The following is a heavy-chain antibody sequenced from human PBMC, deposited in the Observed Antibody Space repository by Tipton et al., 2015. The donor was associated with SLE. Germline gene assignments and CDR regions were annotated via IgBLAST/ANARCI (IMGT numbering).Heavy chain of an antibody. CDR2: INHSGST. J-gene: IGHJ3*02. CDR3: ARAPLPVDAFDI. Sequence: TLSLTCAVYGGSFSGYYWSWIRQPPGKGLEWIGEINHSGSTNYNPSLKSRVTISVDTSKNQFPLKLSSVTAADTAVYYCARAPLPVDAFDIWGQGTMVTVSS. D-gene: IGHD2-21*02. V-gene: IGHV4-34*01. CDR1: GGSFSGYY.